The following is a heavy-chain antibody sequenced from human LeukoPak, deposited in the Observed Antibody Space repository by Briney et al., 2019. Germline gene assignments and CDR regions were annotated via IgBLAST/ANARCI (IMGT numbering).Heavy chain of an antibody. D-gene: IGHD4-17*01. CDR1: GYTFTSYG. V-gene: IGHV1-18*01. J-gene: IGHJ4*02. CDR3: ATDRGTVTTFGY. Sequence: ASVKVSCKASGYTFTSYGISWVRQAPGQGLEWMGWISAYNGNTNYAQKFQGRVTMTEDTSTDTAYMELSSLRSEDTAVYYCATDRGTVTTFGYWGQGTLVTVSS. CDR2: ISAYNGNT.